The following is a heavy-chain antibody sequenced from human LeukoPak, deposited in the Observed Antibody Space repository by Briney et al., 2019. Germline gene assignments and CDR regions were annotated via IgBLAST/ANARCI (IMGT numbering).Heavy chain of an antibody. V-gene: IGHV3-30-3*01. D-gene: IGHD2-2*01. Sequence: GGSLRLSCAASGFTFSSYAMHWVRQAPGKGLEWVAVISYDESNKYYADSVKGRFTISRDNSKNTLYLQMNSLRAEDTAVYYCARAPQLNYYYYGMDVWGQGTTVTVSS. CDR1: GFTFSSYA. CDR2: ISYDESNK. J-gene: IGHJ6*02. CDR3: ARAPQLNYYYYGMDV.